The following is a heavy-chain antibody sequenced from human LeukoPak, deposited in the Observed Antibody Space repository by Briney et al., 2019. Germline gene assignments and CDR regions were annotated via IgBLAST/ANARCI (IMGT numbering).Heavy chain of an antibody. CDR1: GGTFSSCA. D-gene: IGHD3-16*01. CDR2: VIPIFGTA. V-gene: IGHV1-69*13. CDR3: ARDLWGYYYMDV. J-gene: IGHJ6*03. Sequence: SVKVSCKASGGTFSSCAISWVRQAPGQGLEWMGGVIPIFGTANYAQKFQGRVTITADESTSTAYMQLSSLRSEDTAVYYCARDLWGYYYMDVWGKGTTVTVSS.